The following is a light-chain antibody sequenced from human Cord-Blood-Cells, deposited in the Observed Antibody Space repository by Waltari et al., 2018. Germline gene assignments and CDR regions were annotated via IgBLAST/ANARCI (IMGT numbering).Light chain of an antibody. CDR2: GAS. CDR1: QSVSSN. J-gene: IGKJ4*01. Sequence: EIVMTQSPATLSVSPGERDTLPCRASQSVSSNLAWYQQKPGQAPRLLIYGASTRATGIPARFIGSGSGTEFTLTISSLQSEDFAVYYCQQYNNWPSLTFGGGTKVEIK. V-gene: IGKV3-15*01. CDR3: QQYNNWPSLT.